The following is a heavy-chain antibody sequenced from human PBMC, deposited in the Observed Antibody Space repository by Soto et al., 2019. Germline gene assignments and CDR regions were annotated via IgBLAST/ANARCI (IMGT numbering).Heavy chain of an antibody. D-gene: IGHD2-8*01. V-gene: IGHV4-59*01. J-gene: IGHJ5*02. CDR3: ARDRSTYGGGGTGEVKENWFDP. CDR1: GGSISHYY. Sequence: SETLSLTCTVSGGSISHYYWSWIRQSPGKGLEWIGYAYYSGSTDYNPSLKSRVTMSVDTSKNQVSLKLNSVTAADTAVYYCARDRSTYGGGGTGEVKENWFDPWGPGTLVTVSS. CDR2: AYYSGST.